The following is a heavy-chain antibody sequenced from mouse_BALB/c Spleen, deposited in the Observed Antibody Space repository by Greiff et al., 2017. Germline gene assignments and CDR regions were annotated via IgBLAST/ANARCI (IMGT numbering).Heavy chain of an antibody. CDR3: ARDYDDAMDY. CDR2: ISNGGGST. J-gene: IGHJ4*01. D-gene: IGHD2-4*01. Sequence: EVHLVESGGGLVQPGGSLKLSCAASGFTFSSYTMSWVRQTPEKRLEWVAYISNGGGSTYYPDTVKGRFTISRDNAKNTLYLQMSSLKSEDTAMYYCARDYDDAMDYWGQGTSVTVSS. V-gene: IGHV5-12-2*01. CDR1: GFTFSSYT.